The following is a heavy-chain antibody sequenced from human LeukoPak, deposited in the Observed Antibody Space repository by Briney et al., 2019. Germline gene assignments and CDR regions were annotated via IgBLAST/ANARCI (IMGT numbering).Heavy chain of an antibody. CDR1: GGSINSYY. Sequence: SETLSLTCTVSGGSINSYYWSWIRQPPGKGLEWIGYIYYSGSTNYNPSLKSRVTISVDTSKNQFSLKLSSVTAADTAVYYCARDSKDAFDIWGQGTMVTVSS. CDR2: IYYSGST. V-gene: IGHV4-59*01. CDR3: ARDSKDAFDI. J-gene: IGHJ3*02.